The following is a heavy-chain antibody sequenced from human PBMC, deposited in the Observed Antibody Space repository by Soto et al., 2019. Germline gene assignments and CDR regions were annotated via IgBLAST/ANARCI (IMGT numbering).Heavy chain of an antibody. CDR2: IRSKAYGGAE. CDR3: TKIYGSGTYLPDY. Sequence: GGSLRLSCTASGFTFGDYGVSWFRQARGKGLEWVGFIRSKAYGGAEDYAASVTGRFTISRDDSRSIAYLQMNSLKTEDTAVYYCTKIYGSGTYLPDYWGQGTLVTVSS. CDR1: GFTFGDYG. D-gene: IGHD3-10*01. V-gene: IGHV3-49*03. J-gene: IGHJ4*02.